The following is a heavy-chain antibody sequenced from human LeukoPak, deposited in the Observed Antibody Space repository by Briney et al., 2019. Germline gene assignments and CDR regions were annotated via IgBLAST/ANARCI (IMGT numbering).Heavy chain of an antibody. CDR3: ARLRGYTSGNPGY. J-gene: IGHJ4*02. CDR2: IYYNGDT. V-gene: IGHV4-39*01. CDR1: GASISSSSYY. D-gene: IGHD5-18*01. Sequence: PSETLSLTCTVSGASISSSSYYWGWIRQSPGKGLEWIGSIYYNGDTYYNSSLKSRLTISVDTSKNQFTLKLSSMTAADTALYYCARLRGYTSGNPGYWGQGSLVTVSS.